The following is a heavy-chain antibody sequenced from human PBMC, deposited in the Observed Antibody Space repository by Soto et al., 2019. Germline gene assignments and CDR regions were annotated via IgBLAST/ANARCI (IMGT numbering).Heavy chain of an antibody. J-gene: IGHJ6*02. D-gene: IGHD6-19*01. CDR3: ARVEAVAGLYNYHGLDV. CDR2: IVPIFGTT. V-gene: IGHV1-69*12. Sequence: QVQLVQSGAEVKKPGSSVKVSCKVSGGTFSNYAIDWVRLAPGHGLEWMGGIVPIFGTTYYTQKFQGRATIIADDSTTTADLEMRSRRSEDTAIYYCARVEAVAGLYNYHGLDVWGQGTAVTVSS. CDR1: GGTFSNYA.